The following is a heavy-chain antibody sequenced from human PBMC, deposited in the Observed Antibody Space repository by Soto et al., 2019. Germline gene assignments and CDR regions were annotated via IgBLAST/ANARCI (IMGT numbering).Heavy chain of an antibody. D-gene: IGHD6-19*01. CDR2: ISAYNGNT. CDR3: ARGRAGIAVAGTRLDAFDI. J-gene: IGHJ3*02. CDR1: GYTFTSYG. V-gene: IGHV1-18*01. Sequence: ASVKVSCKASGYTFTSYGISWVRQAPGQGLEWMGWISAYNGNTNYAQKLQGRVTMTTDTSTSTAYMELRSLRSDDTAVYYCARGRAGIAVAGTRLDAFDIWGHGTMVTVSS.